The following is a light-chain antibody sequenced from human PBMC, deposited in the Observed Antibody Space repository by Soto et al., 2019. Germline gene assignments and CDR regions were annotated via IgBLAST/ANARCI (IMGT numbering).Light chain of an antibody. J-gene: IGLJ3*02. CDR2: G. Sequence: QLVLTQPPSVSGAPGQRVTISCTGSSSNIGAGYDVHWYQQLPGTAPKLLVAGNRPSGVPDRFSVSKSGASASLAITGLQAEDEADYYCQSYDSSLSRRWVFGGGTKVTVL. V-gene: IGLV1-40*01. CDR1: SSNIGAGYD. CDR3: QSYDSSLSRRWV.